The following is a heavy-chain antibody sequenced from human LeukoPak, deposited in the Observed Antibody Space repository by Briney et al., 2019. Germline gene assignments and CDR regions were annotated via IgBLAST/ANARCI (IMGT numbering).Heavy chain of an antibody. D-gene: IGHD3-22*01. CDR3: ARPTNYYDSSGPWDYFDY. V-gene: IGHV5-51*01. CDR2: IHPGDSDT. J-gene: IGHJ4*02. Sequence: GESLKISCKGSGCSFTSYWIGWVRQMPGKGLEWMGIIHPGDSDTRYSPSFQGQVPISADKSISTAYLQWSSLKASDTAMYYCARPTNYYDSSGPWDYFDYWGQGTLVTVSS. CDR1: GCSFTSYW.